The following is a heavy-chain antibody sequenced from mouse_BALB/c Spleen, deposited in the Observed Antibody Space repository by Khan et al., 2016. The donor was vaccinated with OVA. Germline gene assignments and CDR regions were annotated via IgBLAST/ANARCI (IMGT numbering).Heavy chain of an antibody. CDR3: ACELRGFAY. CDR1: GDSITRGY. CDR2: ISYSGNT. D-gene: IGHD1-1*01. Sequence: EVQLQELGPSLVKPSQTLSLTCSVTGDSITRGYWNWIRKFPGNKLDYMGYISYSGNTYCNPSLKSRISITRDTSKNQYYLQLNSVTTEDTATYYCACELRGFAYWGQGTLVTVSA. J-gene: IGHJ3*01. V-gene: IGHV3-8*02.